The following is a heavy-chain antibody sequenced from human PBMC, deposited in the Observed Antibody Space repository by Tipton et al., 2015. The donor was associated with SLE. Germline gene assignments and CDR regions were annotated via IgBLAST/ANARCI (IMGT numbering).Heavy chain of an antibody. J-gene: IGHJ6*02. D-gene: IGHD1-26*01. CDR3: ARVEPRAVGVYGMDV. CDR1: GFTVSSNY. V-gene: IGHV3-53*01. CDR2: IYSGGNT. Sequence: SLRLSCAASGFTVSSNYMSWVRQAPGKGLECVSVIYSGGNTYYADSVKGRFTISRDNAKNSLFLQMNSLRDEDTAVYYCARVEPRAVGVYGMDVWGQGTTVTVSS.